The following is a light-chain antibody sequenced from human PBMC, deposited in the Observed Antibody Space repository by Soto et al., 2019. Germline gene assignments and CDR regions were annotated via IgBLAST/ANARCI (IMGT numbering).Light chain of an antibody. V-gene: IGLV2-14*01. CDR1: SSDVGGYKY. J-gene: IGLJ2*01. CDR3: ASYTSSSTSVI. CDR2: EVS. Sequence: QSVLTQPASVSGSPGQSITISCTGTSSDVGGYKYVSWYQQQPDKAPKLIIFEVSNRPSGISSRFSGSKSGNTASLTISGLQDEDEADYYCASYTSSSTSVIFGRGTKLTVL.